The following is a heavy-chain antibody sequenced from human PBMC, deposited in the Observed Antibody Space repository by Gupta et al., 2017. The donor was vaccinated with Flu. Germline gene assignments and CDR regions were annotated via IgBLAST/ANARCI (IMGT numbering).Heavy chain of an antibody. J-gene: IGHJ4*02. CDR1: AFALSSYA. V-gene: IGHV3-23*01. CDR2: ISGSGGST. CDR3: AKDRQYYDSSGYD. D-gene: IGHD3-22*01. Sequence: CAACAFALSSYAMSWVRQAPGKGLEWVSAISGSGGSTYYADSVKGRFTISRDNSKNTLYLQMNSMRAEDTAVYYCAKDRQYYDSSGYDWGQGTLVTVSS.